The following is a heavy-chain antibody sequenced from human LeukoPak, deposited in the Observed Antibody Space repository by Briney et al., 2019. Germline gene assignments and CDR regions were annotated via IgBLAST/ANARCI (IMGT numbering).Heavy chain of an antibody. CDR2: INHSGST. J-gene: IGHJ4*02. CDR1: GGSFSGYY. V-gene: IGHV4-34*01. Sequence: SETLSLTCAVYGGSFSGYYWSWIRQPPGKGLEWIGEINHSGSTNYSPSLKSRVTISVDTSKNQFSLKLTSVTAADTAVYYCARGGWSTRHKSTVVKSSVIDYWGQGTLVTVSS. CDR3: ARGGWSTRHKSTVVKSSVIDY. D-gene: IGHD4-23*01.